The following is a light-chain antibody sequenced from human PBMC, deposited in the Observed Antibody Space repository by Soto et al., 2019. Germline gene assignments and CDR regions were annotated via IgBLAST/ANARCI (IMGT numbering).Light chain of an antibody. CDR2: EVS. V-gene: IGLV2-14*01. Sequence: QSALTQPASVSGSPGQSITISCTGTSSDAGGYNYVSWYQQHPGKAPKLMIYEVSNRPSGVSNRFSGSKSGNTASLTISGLQAEDEADYYCRSYTSSSTLVVFGGGTKLTVL. CDR3: RSYTSSSTLVV. J-gene: IGLJ2*01. CDR1: SSDAGGYNY.